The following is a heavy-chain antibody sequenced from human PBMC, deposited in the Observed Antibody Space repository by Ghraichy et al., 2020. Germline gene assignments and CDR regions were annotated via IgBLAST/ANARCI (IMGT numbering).Heavy chain of an antibody. CDR3: AKPAGDYGDYADDY. D-gene: IGHD4-17*01. CDR2: IGGSGGST. Sequence: LSLTCAASGFTFSSYAMSWVRQAPGKGLEWVSAIGGSGGSTYYADSVKGRFTISRDNYKNTLYLQMNSLRAEDTAVYYCAKPAGDYGDYADDYWGQGTLVTVSS. J-gene: IGHJ4*02. CDR1: GFTFSSYA. V-gene: IGHV3-23*01.